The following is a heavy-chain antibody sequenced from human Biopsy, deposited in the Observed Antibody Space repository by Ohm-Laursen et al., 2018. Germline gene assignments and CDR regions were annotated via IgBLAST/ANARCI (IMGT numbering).Heavy chain of an antibody. J-gene: IGHJ6*02. Sequence: SVKVSCKASGDIFTTSAISWVRQVPGQGLDWMGRIIPILGTVDYGQNFQGRVTIRADTSTTFLELTSLRYDDTAVYYCASGDIGGIGLDVWGLGTTVTVSS. V-gene: IGHV1-69*04. CDR2: IIPILGTV. CDR1: GDIFTTSA. D-gene: IGHD3-10*01. CDR3: ASGDIGGIGLDV.